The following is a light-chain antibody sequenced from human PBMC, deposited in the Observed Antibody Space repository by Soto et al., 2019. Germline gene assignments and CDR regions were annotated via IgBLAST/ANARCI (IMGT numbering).Light chain of an antibody. Sequence: EIVLTQSPATLSVSPGDRATLSCRASQYIGSTIAWYQQRSGQAPRLLIYDASNRATGIPARFSGSGSGTDFTLTISSLEPEDFAVYYCQQRSNWWTFGQGTKVDIK. J-gene: IGKJ1*01. V-gene: IGKV3-11*01. CDR2: DAS. CDR1: QYIGST. CDR3: QQRSNWWT.